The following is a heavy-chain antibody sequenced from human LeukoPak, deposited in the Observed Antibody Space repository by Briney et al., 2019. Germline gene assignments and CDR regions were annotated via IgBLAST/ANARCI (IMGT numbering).Heavy chain of an antibody. CDR1: GFTFSNYA. Sequence: GGSLRLSCAASGFTFSNYALSWVGQAPGRGLEGVSVISGSGTSTYYADSVKGRFTISRDNSKNTLYLQMNSLRAEDTAMYYCANLAGSIAAAGKRNPNGGYWGQGTLVTVSS. J-gene: IGHJ4*02. D-gene: IGHD6-13*01. CDR3: ANLAGSIAAAGKRNPNGGY. CDR2: ISGSGTST. V-gene: IGHV3-23*01.